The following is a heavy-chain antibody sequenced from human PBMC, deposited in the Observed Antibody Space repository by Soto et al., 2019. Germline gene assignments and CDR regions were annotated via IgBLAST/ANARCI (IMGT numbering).Heavy chain of an antibody. CDR2: IYYSGST. Sequence: KPSETLSLTCTVSGGSISSGGYYWSWIRQHPGKGLEWIGYIYYSGSTYYNPSLKSRVTISVDTSKHQFSLKLSSVTAADTAVYYCSGRGYDSSGYKVYYFDYWGQGTLVTVSS. D-gene: IGHD3-22*01. CDR1: GGSISSGGYY. J-gene: IGHJ4*02. CDR3: SGRGYDSSGYKVYYFDY. V-gene: IGHV4-31*03.